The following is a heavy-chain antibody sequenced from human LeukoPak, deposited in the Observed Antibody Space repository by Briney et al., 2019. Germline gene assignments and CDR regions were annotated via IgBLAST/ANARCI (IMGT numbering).Heavy chain of an antibody. J-gene: IGHJ4*02. CDR3: ARSLSDIVVVPAAIFDTPAAYYFDY. CDR2: INCNGGST. CDR1: GFTFDDYG. Sequence: GGSLRLSCAASGFTFDDYGMSWVRQAPGKGLEWVSGINCNGGSTGYADSVKGRFTISRDNAKNSLYLQMNSLRAEDTALYYCARSLSDIVVVPAAIFDTPAAYYFDYWGQGTLVTVSS. D-gene: IGHD2-2*01. V-gene: IGHV3-20*04.